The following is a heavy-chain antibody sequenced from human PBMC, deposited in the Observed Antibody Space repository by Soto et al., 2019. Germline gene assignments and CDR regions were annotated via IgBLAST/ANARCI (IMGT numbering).Heavy chain of an antibody. CDR3: ARVVGIGRGYSYGHFDY. V-gene: IGHV1-69*02. D-gene: IGHD5-18*01. CDR1: GGTFSSYT. J-gene: IGHJ4*02. CDR2: IIPILGIA. Sequence: QVQLVQSGAEVKKPGSSVKVSCKASGGTFSSYTISWVRQAPGQGLEWMGRIIPILGIANYAQKFQGRVTITADKSTSTAYMELSSLGSEDTAVYYCARVVGIGRGYSYGHFDYWGQGTLVTVSS.